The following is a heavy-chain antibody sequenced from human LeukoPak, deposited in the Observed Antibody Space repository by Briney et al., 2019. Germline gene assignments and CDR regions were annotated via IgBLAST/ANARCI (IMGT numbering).Heavy chain of an antibody. Sequence: PGGSLRLSCAASGFTFSSYAMHWVRQAPGKGLEGVAVISYDGSNKYYADSVKGRFTISRDNSKNTLYLQMNSLRAEDTAVYYCARDRDAYYDILTGSFSQNWFDPWGQGTLVTVSS. CDR1: GFTFSSYA. CDR2: ISYDGSNK. V-gene: IGHV3-30-3*01. D-gene: IGHD3-9*01. CDR3: ARDRDAYYDILTGSFSQNWFDP. J-gene: IGHJ5*02.